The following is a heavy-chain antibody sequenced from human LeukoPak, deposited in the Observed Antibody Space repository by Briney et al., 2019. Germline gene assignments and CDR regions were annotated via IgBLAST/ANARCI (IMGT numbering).Heavy chain of an antibody. CDR1: GYTFTGYY. D-gene: IGHD2-21*01. CDR3: ARDLGDSTGYGIDP. Sequence: ASVKVSCKASGYTFTGYYMHWVRQAPGQGLEWMGRINPNSGGTNYAQKFQGWVTMTRDTSISTAYMELSRLRSDDTAVYYCARDLGDSTGYGIDPWGQGTLVTVSS. J-gene: IGHJ5*02. CDR2: INPNSGGT. V-gene: IGHV1-2*04.